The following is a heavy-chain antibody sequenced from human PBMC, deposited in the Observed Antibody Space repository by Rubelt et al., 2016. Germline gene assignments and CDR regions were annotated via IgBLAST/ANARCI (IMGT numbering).Heavy chain of an antibody. D-gene: IGHD2-21*02. Sequence: PGRGLEWMGWISAYNGNTNYAQKLQGRVTMTTDTSTSTAYMELRSLRSDDTAVYYCARGVTAIRPRESTRFDPWGQGTLVTVSS. CDR3: ARGVTAIRPRESTRFDP. J-gene: IGHJ5*02. V-gene: IGHV1-18*01. CDR2: ISAYNGNT.